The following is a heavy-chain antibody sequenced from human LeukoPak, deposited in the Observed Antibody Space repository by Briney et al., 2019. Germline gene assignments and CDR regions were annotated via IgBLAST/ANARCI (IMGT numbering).Heavy chain of an antibody. CDR3: ARDIYYDSSGYYGSVY. Sequence: QSGGSLRLSCAASGFTFSSYSMNWVRQAPGKGLEWVSYISSSSSTIYYADSVKGRFTISRDNAKNSLYLQINSLRAEDTAVYYCARDIYYDSSGYYGSVYWGQGTLVTVSS. CDR2: ISSSSSTI. CDR1: GFTFSSYS. V-gene: IGHV3-48*04. D-gene: IGHD3-22*01. J-gene: IGHJ4*02.